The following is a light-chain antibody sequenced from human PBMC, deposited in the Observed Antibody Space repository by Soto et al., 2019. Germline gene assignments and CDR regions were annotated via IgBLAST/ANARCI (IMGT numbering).Light chain of an antibody. Sequence: QSALTQPPSGSGSPGQSVTISCTGTKIDLGGYGFVSWYHHHPGKAPRLIIYEVVQRPSGVPDRFSGSKSGNTASLTVSGLQAADEADYFCTSYAGSNTYVFGSGTKLTVL. CDR2: EVV. CDR1: KIDLGGYGF. CDR3: TSYAGSNTYV. V-gene: IGLV2-8*01. J-gene: IGLJ1*01.